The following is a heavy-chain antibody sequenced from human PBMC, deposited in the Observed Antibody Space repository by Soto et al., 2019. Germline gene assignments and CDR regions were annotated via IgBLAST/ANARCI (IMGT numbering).Heavy chain of an antibody. CDR1: GGSISSGNW. D-gene: IGHD5-18*01. J-gene: IGHJ4*02. CDR2: IYHSGNT. V-gene: IGHV4-4*02. Sequence: VQLQESGPGLVKPSGTLSLTCAVSGGSISSGNWWSWVRQSPGKGLEWIGEIYHSGNTNHNPSLKSRVTISVAKSNNQFSLKLHSVTAADTAVYYCASHRGNTYGPYDYWGQGTLVTVSS. CDR3: ASHRGNTYGPYDY.